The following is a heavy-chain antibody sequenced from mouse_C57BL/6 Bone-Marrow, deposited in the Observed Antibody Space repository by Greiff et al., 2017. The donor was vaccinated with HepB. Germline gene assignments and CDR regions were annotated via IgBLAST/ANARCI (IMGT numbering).Heavy chain of an antibody. CDR2: ISYDGSN. CDR1: GYSITSGYY. V-gene: IGHV3-6*01. D-gene: IGHD1-1*01. CDR3: ARRDYYGSRFAY. Sequence: EVQRVESGPGLVKPSQSLSLTCSVTGYSITSGYYWNWIRQFPGNKLEWMGYISYDGSNNYNPSLKNRISITRDTSKNQFFLKLNSVTTEDTATYYCARRDYYGSRFAYWGQGTLVTVSA. J-gene: IGHJ3*01.